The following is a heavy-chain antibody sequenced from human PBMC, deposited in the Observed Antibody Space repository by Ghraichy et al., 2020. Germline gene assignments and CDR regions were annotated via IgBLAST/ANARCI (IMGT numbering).Heavy chain of an antibody. CDR1: RFTFGSYA. Sequence: GGSLRLSCAASRFTFGSYAMTWVRQAPGKGLEWVSAASATGGATYYADSVKGRFTISRDNSKNTLYLQMNSLRAEDTALYYCAKWLKGGYYVVDYWGPGTLVTVSS. CDR2: ASATGGAT. V-gene: IGHV3-23*01. CDR3: AKWLKGGYYVVDY. J-gene: IGHJ4*02. D-gene: IGHD3-3*01.